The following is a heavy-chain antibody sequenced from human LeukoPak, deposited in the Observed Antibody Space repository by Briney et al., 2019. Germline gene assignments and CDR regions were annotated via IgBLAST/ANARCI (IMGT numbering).Heavy chain of an antibody. D-gene: IGHD6-19*01. J-gene: IGHJ4*02. Sequence: SQNLSLTCDISGDSVSSINGAWNWIRQSPSRGLEWLGRTYYRSKWYNEYAESMKGRMTITPDTSNNRFSLQLNSVTPDDTAVYYCARDLANTGWYTFDYWGQGTLVTVSS. CDR3: ARDLANTGWYTFDY. V-gene: IGHV6-1*01. CDR1: GDSVSSINGA. CDR2: TYYRSKWYN.